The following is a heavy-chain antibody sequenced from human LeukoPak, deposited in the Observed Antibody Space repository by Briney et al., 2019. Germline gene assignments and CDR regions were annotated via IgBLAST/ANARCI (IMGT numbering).Heavy chain of an antibody. CDR1: GFTFNSYA. V-gene: IGHV3-23*01. CDR3: AKRGGYETMAAFDY. CDR2: ISPGGSDT. D-gene: IGHD3-16*01. Sequence: PGGSLRLSCAASGFTFNSYAMSWVRQAPGKGLEWVSAISPGGSDTYYAASVRGRFTISRDNSKNTLYLQMSSLRAEDSAVYYCAKRGGYETMAAFDYWGQGTLVTVSS. J-gene: IGHJ4*02.